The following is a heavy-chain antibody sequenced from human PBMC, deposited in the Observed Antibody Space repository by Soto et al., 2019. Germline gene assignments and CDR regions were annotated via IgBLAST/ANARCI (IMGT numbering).Heavy chain of an antibody. CDR2: INHSGST. D-gene: IGHD3-22*01. Sequence: SETLSLTCAVYGGSFSGYYWSLIRQPPGKGLEWIGEINHSGSTNYNPSLKSRVTISVDTSKNQFSLKLSSVTAADTAVYYCARKVRYYDSSGYYYSNWFDPWGQGTLVTVSS. CDR1: GGSFSGYY. CDR3: ARKVRYYDSSGYYYSNWFDP. V-gene: IGHV4-34*01. J-gene: IGHJ5*02.